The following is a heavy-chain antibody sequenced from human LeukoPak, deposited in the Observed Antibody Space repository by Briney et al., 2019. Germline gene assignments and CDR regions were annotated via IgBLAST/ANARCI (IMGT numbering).Heavy chain of an antibody. D-gene: IGHD3-3*01. CDR2: ISAYNGNT. Sequence: ASVKVSCKASGYTFTSYGISWVRQAPGQGLERMGWISAYNGNTNYAQKLQGRVTMTTDTSTSTAYMELRSLRSDDTAVYYCARGVQDYDFWSGYYGEYYYYYMDVWGKGTTVTVSS. J-gene: IGHJ6*03. CDR3: ARGVQDYDFWSGYYGEYYYYYMDV. CDR1: GYTFTSYG. V-gene: IGHV1-18*01.